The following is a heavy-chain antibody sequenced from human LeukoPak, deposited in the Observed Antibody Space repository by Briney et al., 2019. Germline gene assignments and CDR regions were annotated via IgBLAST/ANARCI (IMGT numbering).Heavy chain of an antibody. D-gene: IGHD4-17*01. CDR3: AKGHSDFGTGFDQ. CDR2: ISGGGDST. J-gene: IGHJ4*02. V-gene: IGHV3-23*01. Sequence: GSLRLSCTASGFSFSNAWVSWVRRAPGKGLECVPVISGGGDSTYYADSVKGRFTISRDNFKNTVFLQMNSLRGEDTAVYFCAKGHSDFGTGFDQWGQGTLVTVSS. CDR1: GFSFSNAW.